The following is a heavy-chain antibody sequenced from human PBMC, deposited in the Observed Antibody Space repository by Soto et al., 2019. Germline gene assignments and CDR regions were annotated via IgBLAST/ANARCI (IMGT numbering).Heavy chain of an antibody. Sequence: QLQLQESGPGLVKPSETLSLTCSVSGGSTSSRGYYWGWIRQPPGKGLEWIGSINYSGSTSYNPSLKSRVTISVDTSKNQFSLKLSSVTAADTAVYYCARRTTVTTVVDYWGQGTLVTVSS. J-gene: IGHJ4*02. D-gene: IGHD4-17*01. V-gene: IGHV4-39*01. CDR3: ARRTTVTTVVDY. CDR2: INYSGST. CDR1: GGSTSSRGYY.